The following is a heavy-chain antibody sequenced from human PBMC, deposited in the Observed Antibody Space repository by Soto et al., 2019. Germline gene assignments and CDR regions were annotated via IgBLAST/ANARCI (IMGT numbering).Heavy chain of an antibody. J-gene: IGHJ6*03. CDR1: GFTFSSYS. Sequence: GGSLRLSCAASGFTFSSYSMNWVRQAPGKGLEWVSSISSSSSYIYYADSVKGRFTISRDNAKNSLYLQMNSLRAEDTAVYYCARDPWSGYYSDYYYYYYMDVWGKGTTLTVSS. D-gene: IGHD3-3*01. V-gene: IGHV3-21*01. CDR2: ISSSSSYI. CDR3: ARDPWSGYYSDYYYYYYMDV.